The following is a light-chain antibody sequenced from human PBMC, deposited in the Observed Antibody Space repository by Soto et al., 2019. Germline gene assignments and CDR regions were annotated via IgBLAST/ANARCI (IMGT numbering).Light chain of an antibody. Sequence: DIQVTQSPSAVSSSVGDRFTITCLTSQDITIYLVWFHHKPCKVPYLLIYGATNLQRGVPSRFSGSGSGTEFTLTISSLQPEDFATYYCPLSTRYPWRFGQGTKV. CDR3: PLSTRYPWR. CDR1: QDITIY. J-gene: IGKJ1*01. V-gene: IGKV1-17*03. CDR2: GAT.